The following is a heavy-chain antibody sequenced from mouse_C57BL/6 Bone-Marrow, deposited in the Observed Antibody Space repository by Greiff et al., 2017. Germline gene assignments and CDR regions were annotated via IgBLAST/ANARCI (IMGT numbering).Heavy chain of an antibody. D-gene: IGHD2-1*01. V-gene: IGHV15-2*01. CDR2: ILPSIGRT. CDR1: DSAVFPIAY. CDR3: ARSGYGNYGFFHWYFDV. Sequence: VQLQQSGSELRSPGSSVKLSCKASDSAVFPIAYMSWVRQKPGHGFEWIGGILPSIGRTFYGEKFEDNATLDADTLSNTAYLVLNLLTADAAAFYYCARSGYGNYGFFHWYFDVWGPGTTVTVSS. J-gene: IGHJ1*01.